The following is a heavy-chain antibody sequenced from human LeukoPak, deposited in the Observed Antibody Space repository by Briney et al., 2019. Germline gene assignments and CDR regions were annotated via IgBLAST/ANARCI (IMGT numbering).Heavy chain of an antibody. CDR2: ISASGTLT. CDR1: GFSFSSYE. Sequence: GGSLRLSCAASGFSFSSYEMNWVRQAPGKGLEWISYISASGTLTHYADSVEGRFTISRDNAKNSLYLQMNSLRGEDTAVYYCAKDWAYSGSYYSFDYWGQGTLVTVSS. V-gene: IGHV3-48*03. D-gene: IGHD1-26*01. CDR3: AKDWAYSGSYYSFDY. J-gene: IGHJ4*02.